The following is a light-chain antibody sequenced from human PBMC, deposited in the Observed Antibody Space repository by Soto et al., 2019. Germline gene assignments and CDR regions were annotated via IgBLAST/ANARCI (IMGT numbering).Light chain of an antibody. V-gene: IGLV2-14*01. Sequence: QSALTQPASVSGSTGQSITISCTGTSSDVGGYTYVSWYQQHPGKAPKLMIYDVSNRPSGVSNRFSGSKSGNTASLTISGLQAEDEADYSCSSYTSSSTPLIFGTGTKLTVL. CDR1: SSDVGGYTY. CDR2: DVS. J-gene: IGLJ1*01. CDR3: SSYTSSSTPLI.